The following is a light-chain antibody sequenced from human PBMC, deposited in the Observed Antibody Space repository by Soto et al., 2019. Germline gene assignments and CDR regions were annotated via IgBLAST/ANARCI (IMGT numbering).Light chain of an antibody. CDR1: QSVSSN. Sequence: EIVMTQSPATLSVSPGERAALSCRATQSVSSNFAWYQQKPGQAPRLLIYGASTRATGIPARFSGSGSGTDFTLTISSLQSEDFAVYYCQQYNNWPYTFDQGTKLEIK. CDR3: QQYNNWPYT. J-gene: IGKJ2*01. V-gene: IGKV3-15*01. CDR2: GAS.